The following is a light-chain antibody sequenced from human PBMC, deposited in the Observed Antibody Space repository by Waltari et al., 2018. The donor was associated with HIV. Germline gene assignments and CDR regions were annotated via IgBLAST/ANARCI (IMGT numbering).Light chain of an antibody. CDR3: AAGDSRLQTVV. CDR1: RSNIWTNY. Sequence: QSVLTQPPSVPATRGQNVAIPCSGSRSNIWTNYADWSQQLPGAAPKLLFLDNSKRPSGIPDRFFASRSGTSATLGITGLQTGDEAHYYCAAGDSRLQTVVFGGGTQVTVL. CDR2: DNS. J-gene: IGLJ2*01. V-gene: IGLV1-51*01.